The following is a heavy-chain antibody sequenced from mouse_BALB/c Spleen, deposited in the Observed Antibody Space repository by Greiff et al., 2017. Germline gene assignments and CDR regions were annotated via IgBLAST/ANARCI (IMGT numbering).Heavy chain of an antibody. J-gene: IGHJ2*01. D-gene: IGHD2-1*01. CDR2: ISSGGSYT. CDR3: ARRAGGNYAFDY. CDR1: GFTFSSYA. V-gene: IGHV5-9-1*01. Sequence: EVMLVESGGGLVKPGGSLKLSCASSGFTFSSYAMSWVRQTPEKRLEWVATISSGGSYTYYPDSVKGRFTISRDNAKNTLYLQMSSLRSEDTAMYYCARRAGGNYAFDYWGQGTTLTVSS.